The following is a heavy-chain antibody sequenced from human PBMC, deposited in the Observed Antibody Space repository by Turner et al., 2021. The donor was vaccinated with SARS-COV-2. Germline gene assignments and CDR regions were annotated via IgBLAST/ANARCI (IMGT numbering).Heavy chain of an antibody. CDR2: MSGSGDNT. V-gene: IGHV3-23*01. D-gene: IGHD3-10*01. Sequence: EVQLSESGGGLVQPGRSLRLSCEASGFSFSRPVMSWVRQGQGKGLEWVSAMSGSGDNTYYADSVKGRFTVSRDNSKNTLYLQMSSLRDDDTAVYYCAKDRNTYYYGSALDYWGQGTLVTVSS. CDR3: AKDRNTYYYGSALDY. CDR1: GFSFSRPV. J-gene: IGHJ4*02.